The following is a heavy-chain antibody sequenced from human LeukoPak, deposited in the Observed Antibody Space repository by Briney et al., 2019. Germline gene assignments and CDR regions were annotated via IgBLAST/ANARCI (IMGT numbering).Heavy chain of an antibody. CDR2: INHSGST. CDR1: GGSFSGYY. V-gene: IGHV4-34*01. J-gene: IGHJ3*02. D-gene: IGHD3-10*01. CDR3: ARGLIRVPLGVAFDI. Sequence: PSETLSLTCAVYGGSFSGYYWSWIRQPPGKVLEWIGEINHSGSTNYNPSLKSRVTISVDTSKNQFSLKLSSVTAADTAVYYCARGLIRVPLGVAFDIWGQGTMVTVSS.